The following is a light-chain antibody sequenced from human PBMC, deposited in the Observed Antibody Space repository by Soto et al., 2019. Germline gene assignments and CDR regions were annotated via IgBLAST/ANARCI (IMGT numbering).Light chain of an antibody. CDR2: AAS. Sequence: DIQMTQSPSSLSASVGVRVTITCRASQSISSHLNWYQQNPGKAPKLLIYAASNLQNGVPSRFSGSGSGTDFTLTISSLQPEDFATYYCQQSYRIPPTVGGGTKVDIK. J-gene: IGKJ4*01. V-gene: IGKV1-39*01. CDR1: QSISSH. CDR3: QQSYRIPPT.